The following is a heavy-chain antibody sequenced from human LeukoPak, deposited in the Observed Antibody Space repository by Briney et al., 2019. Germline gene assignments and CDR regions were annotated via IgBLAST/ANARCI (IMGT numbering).Heavy chain of an antibody. Sequence: KASETLSLTCIVSGGSISSYYWSWIRQPAGKGLEWIGRIYTSGGTNYNPSLKSRVTMSVDTSKNQLSLRLSSVTAADTALYYCARLGVTSPTGWFDTWGQGTLVTVSS. J-gene: IGHJ5*02. CDR3: ARLGVTSPTGWFDT. V-gene: IGHV4-4*07. CDR1: GGSISSYY. CDR2: IYTSGGT. D-gene: IGHD3-10*01.